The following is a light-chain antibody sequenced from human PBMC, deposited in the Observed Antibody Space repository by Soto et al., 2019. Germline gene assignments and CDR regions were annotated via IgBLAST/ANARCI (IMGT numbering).Light chain of an antibody. Sequence: DIQMTQSTSTLSASVGDRVTITCRASQSISSWLAWYQQKPGKAPKLLIYKASSLESGVPSSFSGSGSGTEFTLTMSSLQPDDFATYYCQQYNSYPRTFGPGTKVDIK. V-gene: IGKV1-5*03. CDR1: QSISSW. J-gene: IGKJ3*01. CDR2: KAS. CDR3: QQYNSYPRT.